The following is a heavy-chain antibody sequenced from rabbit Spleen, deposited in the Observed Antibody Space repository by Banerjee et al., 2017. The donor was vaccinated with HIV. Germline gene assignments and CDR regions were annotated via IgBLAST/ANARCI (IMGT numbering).Heavy chain of an antibody. V-gene: IGHV1S45*01. J-gene: IGHJ6*01. CDR2: INIATGKS. CDR3: ARSDSRGGVYGNGMDL. D-gene: IGHD1-1*01. Sequence: EQLEESGGGLVKPGASLTLICTASGVSFSDKDVMCWVRQAPGKGLEWITCINIATGKSVYASWVSGRFIMSRTSSTTVTLQMTSLTAADTATYFCARSDSRGGVYGNGMDLWGPGTLVTVS. CDR1: GVSFSDKDV.